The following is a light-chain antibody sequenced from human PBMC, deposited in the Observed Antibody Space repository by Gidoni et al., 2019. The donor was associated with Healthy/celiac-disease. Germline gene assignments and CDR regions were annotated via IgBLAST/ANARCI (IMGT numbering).Light chain of an antibody. CDR1: QSVSSSY. V-gene: IGKV3-20*01. J-gene: IGKJ1*01. Sequence: IVLTQSPGTLSLSPGERATLSCRASQSVSSSYLAWYQQKPGQAPRLLIYGASSRATGIPDRFSGSGSGTDFTLTISRLEPEDFAVYYCQQYGSSRHGAFXQXTKVEIK. CDR2: GAS. CDR3: QQYGSSRHGA.